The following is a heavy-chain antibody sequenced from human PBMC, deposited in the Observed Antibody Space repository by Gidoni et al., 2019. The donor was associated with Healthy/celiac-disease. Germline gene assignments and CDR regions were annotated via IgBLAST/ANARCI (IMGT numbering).Heavy chain of an antibody. V-gene: IGHV4-39*07. CDR1: GDSVSNPDYY. Sequence: QLQLQESRPRLVTPSETLSLSCTVSGDSVSNPDYYWGWVRQPPGKGLEWIGTVYYRGTTYYNPSLKSRVTILVHTSLNQFSLRLSSVTAADTAIYYCARDIRYSSSWSHFDFWGQGTLATVSP. CDR3: ARDIRYSSSWSHFDF. CDR2: VYYRGTT. D-gene: IGHD6-13*01. J-gene: IGHJ4*02.